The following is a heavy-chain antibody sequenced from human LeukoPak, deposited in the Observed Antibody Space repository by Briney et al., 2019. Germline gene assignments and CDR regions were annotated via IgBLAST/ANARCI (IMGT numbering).Heavy chain of an antibody. CDR2: IYTSGST. Sequence: SETLSLTCIVSGGSLSSYYWSWIRQPPGKGLEWIGYIYTSGSTNYNPSLKSRVTISVDTSKNQFSLKLSSVTAADTAVYYCASGSYYYYWGQGTLVTVSS. V-gene: IGHV4-4*09. J-gene: IGHJ4*02. CDR1: GGSLSSYY. D-gene: IGHD1-26*01. CDR3: ASGSYYYY.